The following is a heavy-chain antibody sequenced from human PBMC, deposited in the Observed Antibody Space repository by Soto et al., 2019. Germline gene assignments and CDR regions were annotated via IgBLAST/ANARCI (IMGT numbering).Heavy chain of an antibody. Sequence: QVQLVESGGGVVQPGRSLRLSCAASGFTFSSYGMDWVRQAPGKGLEWVAVIWYDGSNKYYADSVKGRFTISRDNSKNTLYLQMNSLRAEGTAVYYCARDDGGYSGSWGYWGQGTLVTVSS. CDR3: ARDDGGYSGSWGY. CDR2: IWYDGSNK. D-gene: IGHD6-13*01. V-gene: IGHV3-33*01. CDR1: GFTFSSYG. J-gene: IGHJ4*02.